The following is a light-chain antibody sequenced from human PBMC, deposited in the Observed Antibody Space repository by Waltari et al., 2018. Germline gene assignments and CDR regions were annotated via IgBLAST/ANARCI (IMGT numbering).Light chain of an antibody. Sequence: DIVMTQSPDSLAVSLGERATINCKSSQSVLYSPNNKNYLAWFQQRPGQPPNLLIYWASTRESGVPDRFSGSGSVTDFTLTISSLQAEDVAIYYCQQYATTPRTFGQGTKLEIK. CDR1: QSVLYSPNNKNY. CDR2: WAS. CDR3: QQYATTPRT. J-gene: IGKJ2*02. V-gene: IGKV4-1*01.